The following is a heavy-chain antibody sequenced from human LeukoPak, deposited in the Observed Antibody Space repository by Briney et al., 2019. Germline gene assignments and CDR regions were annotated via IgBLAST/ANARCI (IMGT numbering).Heavy chain of an antibody. J-gene: IGHJ6*04. CDR1: GFTFNNYA. D-gene: IGHD3-10*02. CDR2: LSGGGSYT. CDR3: AKRLSSDIGFYMDV. V-gene: IGHV3-23*01. Sequence: GGSLRLSCAASGFTFNNYAMNWVRQAPGKGLEWVSGLSGGGSYTYYADSVKGRFTISRDNSKNTLFLEMNSLRAEDTAVYYCAKRLSSDIGFYMDVWGKGATVTVSS.